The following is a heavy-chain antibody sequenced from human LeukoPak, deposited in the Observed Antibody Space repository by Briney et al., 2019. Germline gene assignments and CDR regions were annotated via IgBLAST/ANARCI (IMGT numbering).Heavy chain of an antibody. J-gene: IGHJ5*02. Sequence: SETLSLTCTVSGGSISSSSYYWGWIRQPPGKGLEWIGSIYYSGGTYYNPSLKSRVTISVDTSKNQFSLKLSSVTAADTAVYYCARRVLNSSSWYGWTDNWFDPWGQGTLVTVSS. V-gene: IGHV4-39*07. CDR2: IYYSGGT. CDR1: GGSISSSSYY. D-gene: IGHD6-13*01. CDR3: ARRVLNSSSWYGWTDNWFDP.